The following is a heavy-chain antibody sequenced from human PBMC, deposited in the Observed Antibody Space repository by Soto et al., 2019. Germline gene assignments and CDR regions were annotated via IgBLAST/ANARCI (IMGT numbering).Heavy chain of an antibody. CDR3: ARWARGYSYGYADY. V-gene: IGHV4-59*06. Sequence: PSETLSLTCTVSGGSISSYYWSWIRQPPGKGLEWIGYIYYSGSTYYNPSLKSRVTISVDTSKNQFSLKLSSVTAADTAVYYCARWARGYSYGYADYWGQGTLVTVSS. J-gene: IGHJ4*02. D-gene: IGHD5-18*01. CDR1: GGSISSYY. CDR2: IYYSGST.